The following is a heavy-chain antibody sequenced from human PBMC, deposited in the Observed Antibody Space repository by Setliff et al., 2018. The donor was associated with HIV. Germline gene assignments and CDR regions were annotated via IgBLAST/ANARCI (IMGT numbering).Heavy chain of an antibody. CDR1: GGTFSSYA. J-gene: IGHJ3*01. V-gene: IGHV1-69*13. CDR3: ARHAGYYDSSGYYYDAFDL. D-gene: IGHD3-22*01. Sequence: SVKVSCKASGGTFSSYAISWVRQAPGQGLEWMGGIIPIFNTANYAQKFQRRLTITADEVRNTAYVELSSLRSEDTAVYYCARHAGYYDSSGYYYDAFDLWGQGTMVTVSS. CDR2: IIPIFNTA.